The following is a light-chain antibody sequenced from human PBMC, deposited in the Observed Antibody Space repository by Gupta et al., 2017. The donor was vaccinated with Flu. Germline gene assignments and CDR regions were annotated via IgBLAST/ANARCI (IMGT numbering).Light chain of an antibody. Sequence: MTQSPATLSVSPGERATLSCRASQSVSSNLAWYQQKPGQAPRLLIYGASTRATGIPARFSGSGSGTEFTRTISSLQSEDFAGYDRQHPGAFGQGTKLEIK. CDR1: QSVSSN. V-gene: IGKV3-15*01. J-gene: IGKJ2*01. CDR3: QHPGA. CDR2: GAS.